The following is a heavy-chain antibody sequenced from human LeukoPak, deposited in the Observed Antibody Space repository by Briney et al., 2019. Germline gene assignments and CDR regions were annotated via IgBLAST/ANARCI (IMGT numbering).Heavy chain of an antibody. CDR3: ARGTYSSGWLEFSDFDF. V-gene: IGHV3-48*01. D-gene: IGHD6-19*01. CDR1: GFTFTTYN. Sequence: PGRSLRLSCAASGFTFTTYNMHWVRQAPGKGLEWVSYINSRSTTLYYADSVKGRFTVSRDNAKNSLYLQMNRLRVEDTAVYYCARGTYSSGWLEFSDFDFWGQGTLVTVSS. CDR2: INSRSTTL. J-gene: IGHJ4*02.